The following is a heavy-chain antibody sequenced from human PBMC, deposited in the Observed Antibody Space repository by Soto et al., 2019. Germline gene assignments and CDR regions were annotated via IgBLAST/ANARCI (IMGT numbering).Heavy chain of an antibody. V-gene: IGHV3-21*01. D-gene: IGHD3-10*01. Sequence: EVQLEESGGGLVKPGGSLRLSCAASGFAFRTYTMNWVRQAPGKGLEWVSSISATGVYIYFADSVKGRFTISSDNDNNSLFLQMNSLRVESTAVYYCTRDEIKWLGENGRGYKMDVWGQGTTVTVFS. J-gene: IGHJ6*02. CDR3: TRDEIKWLGENGRGYKMDV. CDR1: GFAFRTYT. CDR2: ISATGVYI.